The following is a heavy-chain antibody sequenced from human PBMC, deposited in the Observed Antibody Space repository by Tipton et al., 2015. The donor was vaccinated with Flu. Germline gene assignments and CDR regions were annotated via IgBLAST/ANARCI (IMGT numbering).Heavy chain of an antibody. CDR3: ATADYAISTGAFNV. CDR2: IHYSGSP. V-gene: IGHV4-38-2*01. CDR1: GDSIRNDYF. J-gene: IGHJ3*01. Sequence: LRLSCAVSGDSIRNDYFWGWIRQAPGKGLEWIGNIHYSGSPHYNPSLKSRVSMSVDTSKNQFSLKLSSVTAADTAIYYCATADYAISTGAFNVWGRGTMVTVSS. D-gene: IGHD2-8*01.